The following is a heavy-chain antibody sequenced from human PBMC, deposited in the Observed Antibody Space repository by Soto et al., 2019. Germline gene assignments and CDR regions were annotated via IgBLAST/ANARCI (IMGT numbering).Heavy chain of an antibody. CDR3: GRGRSGQMVVFY. D-gene: IGHD1-26*01. J-gene: IGHJ4*02. CDR1: GYTFTGHY. CDR2: IGPESGAT. V-gene: IGHV1-2*02. Sequence: ASVKVSCKASGYTFTGHYIHWVRQAPEQGPEWMGEIGPESGATRYAQKFQGRVTMTRDTSITTVYMELKNLSPDDTAVYYCGRGRSGQMVVFYWDQGTPVTVS.